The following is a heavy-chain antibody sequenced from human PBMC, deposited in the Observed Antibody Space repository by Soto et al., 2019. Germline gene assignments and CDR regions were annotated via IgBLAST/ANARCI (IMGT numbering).Heavy chain of an antibody. CDR1: GYTFTTYG. D-gene: IGHD4-17*01. Sequence: QVQLVQSGAEVKKPGASVKVSCKASGYTFTTYGISWVRQAPGQGLEWMGWISAYNGNTNYAQSLQGRVTMTTDTSTSTAFMDLRSLTSADTAVYYCARVVEATVTADYWGQGTLVAVSS. CDR2: ISAYNGNT. CDR3: ARVVEATVTADY. J-gene: IGHJ4*02. V-gene: IGHV1-18*01.